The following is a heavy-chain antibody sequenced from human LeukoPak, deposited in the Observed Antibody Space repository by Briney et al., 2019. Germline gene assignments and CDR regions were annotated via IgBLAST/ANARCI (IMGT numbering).Heavy chain of an antibody. CDR2: INYSGDT. CDR1: GGAFSSYY. V-gene: IGHV4-59*08. CDR3: GRGDPGLGDFDY. D-gene: IGHD3-3*01. J-gene: IGHJ4*02. Sequence: PSETLSLTCTVSGGAFSSYYWSWIRQPPGKGLEWIGYINYSGDTNYNPSLNSRVTISVDTSKNQFSLKLSSVTAADTAVYYCGRGDPGLGDFDYWGQGTLVTVSS.